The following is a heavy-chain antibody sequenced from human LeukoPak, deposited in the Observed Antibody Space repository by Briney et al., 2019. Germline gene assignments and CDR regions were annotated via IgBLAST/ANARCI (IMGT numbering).Heavy chain of an antibody. CDR2: IYTSGST. Sequence: SETLSLTCTVSGGSISSGSYYWSWIRQPAGKGLEWIGRIYTSGSTNYNPSLKSRVTISVDTSKNQFSLKLSSVTAADTAVYYCARAFYYDSKGNWFGPWGQGTLVTVSS. J-gene: IGHJ5*02. V-gene: IGHV4-61*02. CDR1: GGSISSGSYY. D-gene: IGHD3-22*01. CDR3: ARAFYYDSKGNWFGP.